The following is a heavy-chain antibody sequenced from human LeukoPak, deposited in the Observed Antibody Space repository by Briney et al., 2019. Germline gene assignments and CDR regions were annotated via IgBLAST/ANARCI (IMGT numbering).Heavy chain of an antibody. V-gene: IGHV3-23*01. D-gene: IGHD4/OR15-4a*01. Sequence: GGSLRLSCVASGVTLSNYAMSWVRQVPGKGLEWVSVISGSGSTTNSADSVKGRFTISRDNSKNTLFLQMDSLRAEDTALYYCAKDWTMVTRGGGMDVWGQGTTVTVSS. CDR2: ISGSGSTT. J-gene: IGHJ6*02. CDR3: AKDWTMVTRGGGMDV. CDR1: GVTLSNYA.